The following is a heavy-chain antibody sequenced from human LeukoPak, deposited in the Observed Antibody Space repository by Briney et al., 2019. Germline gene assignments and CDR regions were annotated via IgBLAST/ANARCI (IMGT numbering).Heavy chain of an antibody. CDR1: GFTFSSYG. CDR2: ISYDGSNK. J-gene: IGHJ4*02. D-gene: IGHD3-22*01. CDR3: ARERYDSSGGYFDY. Sequence: GGSLRLSCAASGFTFSSYGMHWVRQAPGKGLEWVAVISYDGSNKYYADSVKGRFTISRDNSKNTLYLQMNSLRAEDTAVYYCARERYDSSGGYFDYWGQGTLVTVSS. V-gene: IGHV3-30*03.